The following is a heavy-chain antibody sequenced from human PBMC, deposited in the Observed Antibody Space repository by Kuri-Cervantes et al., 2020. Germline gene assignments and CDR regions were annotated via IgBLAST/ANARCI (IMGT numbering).Heavy chain of an antibody. CDR1: GYTFTGYY. V-gene: IGHV1-8*02. CDR2: MNPNSGNT. CDR3: ARGRKRRGTIFEVGFNWFDP. Sequence: ASVKVSCKASGYTFTGYYMHWVRQAPGQRLEWMGWMNPNSGNTGYAQKFQGRLIMTGDTSITTAYMELSSLRSEDTAVYFCARGRKRRGTIFEVGFNWFDPWGQGTLVTVSS. J-gene: IGHJ5*02. D-gene: IGHD3-3*01.